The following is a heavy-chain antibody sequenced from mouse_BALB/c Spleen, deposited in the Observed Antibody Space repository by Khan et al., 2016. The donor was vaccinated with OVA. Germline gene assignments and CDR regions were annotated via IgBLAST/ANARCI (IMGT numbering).Heavy chain of an antibody. CDR1: GYTFTTYT. D-gene: IGHD2-14*01. CDR2: INPSSGYA. V-gene: IGHV1-4*01. Sequence: QVQLKQSGAELARPGASVKMSCKASGYTFTTYTMHWIKQRPGQGLEWIGYINPSSGYANYNQKFKDKATLTADKSSSTAYMQLSSLTSDDSAVYYCAREGAYYRSDGWFAYWGQGTLVTVSA. CDR3: AREGAYYRSDGWFAY. J-gene: IGHJ3*01.